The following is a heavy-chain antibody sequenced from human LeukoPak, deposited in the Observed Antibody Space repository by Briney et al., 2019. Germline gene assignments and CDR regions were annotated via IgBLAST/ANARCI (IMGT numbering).Heavy chain of an antibody. V-gene: IGHV3-21*01. CDR2: ISSSSSYI. CDR1: GFTFSSYS. CDR3: ARDQRVRSSPSDY. D-gene: IGHD2-15*01. J-gene: IGHJ4*02. Sequence: GGSLRLSCAASGFTFSSYSMNWVRQAPGKGLEWVSSISSSSSYIYYADSVKGRFTISRDNAKNSLYLQMNSLRAEDTAVYYCARDQRVRSSPSDYWGQGTLVTVSS.